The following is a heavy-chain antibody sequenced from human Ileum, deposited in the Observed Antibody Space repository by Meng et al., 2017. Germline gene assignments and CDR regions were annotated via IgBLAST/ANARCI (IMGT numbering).Heavy chain of an antibody. Sequence: QVQLQESGPGLVKPSETLSLTCTVSGAYMSAYYWSWFRQPPGKGLECIGYIFYNGDINYNPSLKSRVTISLDTSKSQISLKLTSVTAADTAVYYCARTARVFDPWGQGTLVTVSS. CDR2: IFYNGDI. CDR1: GAYMSAYY. CDR3: ARTARVFDP. V-gene: IGHV4-59*01. J-gene: IGHJ5*02.